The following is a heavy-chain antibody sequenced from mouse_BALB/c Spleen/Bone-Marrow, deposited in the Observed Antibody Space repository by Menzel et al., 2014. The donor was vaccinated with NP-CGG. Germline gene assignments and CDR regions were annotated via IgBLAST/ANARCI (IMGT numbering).Heavy chain of an antibody. V-gene: IGHV1S34*01. J-gene: IGHJ4*01. Sequence: LVKTGASVKISCKASDYSFTDYYMHWVKQTHGKSLEWIGYISCYNGATSYNQKFKGKATFTVDTSSSTAYMQFSSLTSEDSAVYYCARSEGIYYCGSSYALDYRGQGTSVTVSS. D-gene: IGHD1-1*01. CDR3: ARSEGIYYCGSSYALDY. CDR2: ISCYNGAT. CDR1: DYSFTDYY.